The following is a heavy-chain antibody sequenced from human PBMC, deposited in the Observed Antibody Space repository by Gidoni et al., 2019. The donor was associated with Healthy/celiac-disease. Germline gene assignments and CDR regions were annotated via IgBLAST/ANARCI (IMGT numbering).Heavy chain of an antibody. CDR1: GFTFSSSA. V-gene: IGHV3-23*04. CDR2: ISGRGGST. J-gene: IGHJ4*02. CDR3: AKFRRLGELSSPLDY. D-gene: IGHD3-16*02. Sequence: EVQLVESGGGLVQPGGYLRLSCAASGFTFSSSAMSWVRQAPGKGLEWVSAISGRGGSTYYADSVKGRFTISRDNSKNTLYLQMNSLRAEDTAVYYCAKFRRLGELSSPLDYWGQGTLVTVSS.